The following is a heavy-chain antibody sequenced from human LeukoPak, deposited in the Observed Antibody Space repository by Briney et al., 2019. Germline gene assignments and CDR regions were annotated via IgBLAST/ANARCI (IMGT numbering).Heavy chain of an antibody. J-gene: IGHJ4*02. Sequence: GGSLRLSCAASGFTFGSYSMNWVRQAPGKGLEWVSYISSSSSTIYYADSVKGRFTISRDNAKNSLYLQMNSLRAEDTAVYYCARSMNLEWPVVTAVDYWGQGTLVTVSS. D-gene: IGHD2-21*02. V-gene: IGHV3-48*04. CDR1: GFTFGSYS. CDR2: ISSSSSTI. CDR3: ARSMNLEWPVVTAVDY.